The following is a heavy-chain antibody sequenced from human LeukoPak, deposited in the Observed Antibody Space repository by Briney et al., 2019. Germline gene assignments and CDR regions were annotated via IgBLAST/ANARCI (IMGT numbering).Heavy chain of an antibody. CDR3: AKELRVAGTTAGFDY. CDR2: VSHSGTST. D-gene: IGHD1-7*01. CDR1: ASTFSDYP. Sequence: PGGSLRLSCAASASTFSDYPMTWVRQAPGKGLEWVSAVSHSGTSTYYADSVKGRFTISRDSSKNTLYLHLNSLRAEDTATYYCAKELRVAGTTAGFDYWGQGTLVTVSS. J-gene: IGHJ4*02. V-gene: IGHV3-23*01.